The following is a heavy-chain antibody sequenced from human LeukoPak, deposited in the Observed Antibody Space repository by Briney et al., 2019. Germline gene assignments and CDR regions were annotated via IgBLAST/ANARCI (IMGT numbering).Heavy chain of an antibody. CDR1: GYSFANYW. D-gene: IGHD3-22*01. Sequence: GESLKISCKGSGYSFANYWIGWVRQMPGKGLEWMGIIYPNASDTRYSPSFRGQVTISADKSTATAYLRWNSLKASDTAMYYCALSSGAYDSAGYFDYWGQGTLVTVSS. CDR3: ALSSGAYDSAGYFDY. J-gene: IGHJ4*02. CDR2: IYPNASDT. V-gene: IGHV5-51*01.